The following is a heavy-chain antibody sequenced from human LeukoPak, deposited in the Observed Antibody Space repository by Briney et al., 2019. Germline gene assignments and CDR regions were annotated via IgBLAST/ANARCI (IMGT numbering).Heavy chain of an antibody. CDR1: GGTFSSYA. J-gene: IGHJ6*02. Sequence: ASVKVSCKASGGTFSSYAISWVRQAPGQGLEWMGGIIPIFGTTNYAQKFQGRVTITADESTSTAYMELSSLRSEDTAVYYCARARYCSSTGCQGMDVWGQGTTVTVSS. V-gene: IGHV1-69*13. D-gene: IGHD2-2*01. CDR2: IIPIFGTT. CDR3: ARARYCSSTGCQGMDV.